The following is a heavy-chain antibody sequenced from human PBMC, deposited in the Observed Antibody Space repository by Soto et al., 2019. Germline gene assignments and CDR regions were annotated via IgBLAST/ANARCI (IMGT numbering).Heavy chain of an antibody. Sequence: QVQLVQSGAEVRKPGASVNVSCKASGYTFSYDGINWVRQAPGQGLEWMGWISAYNGNIEYAQKFQGRVTMTTDTSTSTAYRELRSLRSDDTAVYSCARGGPTSADYYYGMDVWGLGTTVTVSS. V-gene: IGHV1-18*01. CDR1: GYTFSYDG. CDR3: ARGGPTSADYYYGMDV. CDR2: ISAYNGNI. D-gene: IGHD3-10*01. J-gene: IGHJ6*02.